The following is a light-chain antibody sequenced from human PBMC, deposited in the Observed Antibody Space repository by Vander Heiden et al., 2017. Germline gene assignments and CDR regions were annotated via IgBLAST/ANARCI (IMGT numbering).Light chain of an antibody. Sequence: DIQMTQSPSSLSASVGDRISITCRASQSISNYLNWYQKKSGSAPKLLIYAASVLQNGVPSRFSGGGSGTDFTLTISSLQPEDFATYYCQQSSSMPWTFGQGTKVEIK. V-gene: IGKV1-39*01. CDR1: QSISNY. CDR3: QQSSSMPWT. CDR2: AAS. J-gene: IGKJ1*01.